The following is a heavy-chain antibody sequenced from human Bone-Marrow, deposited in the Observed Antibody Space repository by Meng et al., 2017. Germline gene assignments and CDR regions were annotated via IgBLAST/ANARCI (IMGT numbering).Heavy chain of an antibody. CDR1: GTTFTGHY. CDR2: INPNSGGT. J-gene: IGHJ4*02. D-gene: IGHD3-22*01. CDR3: ARELLYDSSGYYFEYFDY. Sequence: QGQVGQSCGHVHKPWAAGKVSCKSSGTTFTGHYMHWVRQAPGQGLEWMGRINPNSGGTNYAQKFQGRVTMTRDTSISTAYMELSRLRSDDTAVYYCARELLYDSSGYYFEYFDYWGQGILVAVSS. V-gene: IGHV1-2*06.